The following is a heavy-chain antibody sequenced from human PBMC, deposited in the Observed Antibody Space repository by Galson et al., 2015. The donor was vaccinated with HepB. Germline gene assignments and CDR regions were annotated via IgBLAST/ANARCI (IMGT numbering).Heavy chain of an antibody. CDR2: IDHSGNT. J-gene: IGHJ4*02. Sequence: LSLTCAVYGGSFSGIYWSWIRQPPGKGLEWIGEIDHSGNTNYNPSLRSRVTISVDTSKSQFSLKLVSVTVADTAVYFCARGFRGRSSSWYSYWGQGTLVTVSS. CDR3: ARGFRGRSSSWYSY. V-gene: IGHV4-34*01. D-gene: IGHD6-13*01. CDR1: GGSFSGIY.